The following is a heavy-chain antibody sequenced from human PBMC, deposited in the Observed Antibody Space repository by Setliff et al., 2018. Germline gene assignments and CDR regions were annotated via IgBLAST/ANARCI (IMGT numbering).Heavy chain of an antibody. V-gene: IGHV1-18*01. CDR3: VRAPPTVVIPPGRAFFDP. J-gene: IGHJ5*02. CDR1: GYTFTSYG. Sequence: ASVKVSCKASGYTFTSYGVSWVRQAPGRGLEWMGWISAYNGNINYAQKFQGRVTMTTDTYTSTANMELRSLRSDDTAVYYCVRAPPTVVIPPGRAFFDPWGQGTLVTVSS. CDR2: ISAYNGNI. D-gene: IGHD2-2*01.